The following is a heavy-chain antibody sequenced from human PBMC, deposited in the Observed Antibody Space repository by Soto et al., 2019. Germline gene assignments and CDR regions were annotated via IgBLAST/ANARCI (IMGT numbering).Heavy chain of an antibody. CDR3: ARGESGWYSYYYYGMDV. CDR2: IKQDGSEK. V-gene: IGHV3-7*01. CDR1: GFTFSSYW. Sequence: PGGSLRLSCAASGFTFSSYWMSWVRQAPGKGLEWVANIKQDGSEKYYVDSVKGRFTISRDNAKNSLYLQMNSLRAEDTAVYYCARGESGWYSYYYYGMDVWGQGTTGTVSS. J-gene: IGHJ6*02. D-gene: IGHD6-19*01.